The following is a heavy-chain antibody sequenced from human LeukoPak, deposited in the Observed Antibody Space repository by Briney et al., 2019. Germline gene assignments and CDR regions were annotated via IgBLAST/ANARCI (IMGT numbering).Heavy chain of an antibody. D-gene: IGHD3-9*01. CDR3: ARRSDRVDDAFDV. CDR1: GGPFDNYA. Sequence: GASVKISCKSSGGPFDNYAFNWVRQAPGQELDWMGIIIPSLNRANYAQIRVTSTADKTTATAYMELSGLRYEDTAVYYCARRSDRVDDAFDVWGQGTMVTVSS. J-gene: IGHJ3*01. V-gene: IGHV1-69*04. CDR2: IIPSLNRA.